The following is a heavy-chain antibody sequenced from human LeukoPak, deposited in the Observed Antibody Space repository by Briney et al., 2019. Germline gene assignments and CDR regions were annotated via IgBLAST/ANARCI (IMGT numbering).Heavy chain of an antibody. V-gene: IGHV4-59*01. CDR3: ARTVRGDYVDY. Sequence: SEPLSLTCTVSGVPLSSYYWRWIRQPPGKGLEWIGYFQYSGSTNYNPSLKSRVNISVDPSKNQFSLKLSSVTTADTAMYYCARTVRGDYVDYWGQGTLVSVSS. J-gene: IGHJ4*02. D-gene: IGHD4-17*01. CDR2: FQYSGST. CDR1: GVPLSSYY.